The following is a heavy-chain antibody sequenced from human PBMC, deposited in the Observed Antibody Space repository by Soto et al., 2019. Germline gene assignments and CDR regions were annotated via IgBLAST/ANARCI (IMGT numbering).Heavy chain of an antibody. Sequence: VQLQESGPGLVKPSETLSLTCTVSGGSIGSYYWSWIRQPPGKGLEWIGYIYYSGSTNYNPSLKSRVTISVDTSKNQFSLKLSSVTAADTAVYYCARGPPTDYWGQGTLVTVSS. CDR2: IYYSGST. CDR1: GGSIGSYY. V-gene: IGHV4-59*01. J-gene: IGHJ4*02. CDR3: ARGPPTDY.